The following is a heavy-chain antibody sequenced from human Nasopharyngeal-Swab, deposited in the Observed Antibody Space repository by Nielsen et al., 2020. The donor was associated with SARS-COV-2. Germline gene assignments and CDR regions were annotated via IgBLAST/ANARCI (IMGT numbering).Heavy chain of an antibody. V-gene: IGHV4-59*12. CDR2: IYYSGST. CDR3: ARGRGSIAARHWYYGMDV. D-gene: IGHD6-6*01. CDR1: GGSISSYY. Sequence: GSLRLSCTVSGGSISSYYWSWIRQPPGKGLEWFGYIYYSGSTNYNPSLKSRVTISVDTSKNQFSLKLSSVTAADTAVYYCARGRGSIAARHWYYGMDVWGQGTTVTVSS. J-gene: IGHJ6*02.